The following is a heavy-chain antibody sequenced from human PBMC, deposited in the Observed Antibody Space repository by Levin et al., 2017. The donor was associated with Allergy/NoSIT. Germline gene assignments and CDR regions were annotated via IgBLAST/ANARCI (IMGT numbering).Heavy chain of an antibody. V-gene: IGHV3-30*04. CDR3: ARDFGDQVMYYLDY. Sequence: GGSLRLSCAASGFRFNTFALHWVRQPPGKGLQWVAAITYNGNDQHYADSVKGRFTISRDNSRNTLYLQMDNVRGDDSAVYFCARDFGDQVMYYLDYWGQGSLVTVAS. D-gene: IGHD3-16*01. CDR1: GFRFNTFA. CDR2: ITYNGNDQ. J-gene: IGHJ4*02.